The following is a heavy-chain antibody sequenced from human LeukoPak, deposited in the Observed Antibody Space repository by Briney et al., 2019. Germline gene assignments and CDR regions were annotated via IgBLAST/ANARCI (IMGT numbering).Heavy chain of an antibody. CDR1: GGSISSGGYY. V-gene: IGHV4-31*03. CDR2: IYYSGST. CDR3: ARVSRDGAFDI. Sequence: TLSLTCTVSGGSISSGGYYWSWIRQHPGKGLEWIGYIYYSGSTYYNPSLKSRVTISVDTSKDQFSLKLSSVTAADTAVYYCARVSRDGAFDIWGQGTMVTVSS. J-gene: IGHJ3*02.